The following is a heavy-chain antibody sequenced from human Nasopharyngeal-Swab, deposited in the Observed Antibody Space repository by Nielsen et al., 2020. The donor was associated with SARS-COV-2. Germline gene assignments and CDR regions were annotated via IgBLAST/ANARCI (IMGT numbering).Heavy chain of an antibody. CDR3: AKDRLPDGAWDIDY. CDR2: ILGGGSDK. Sequence: GESLKISCTASGFTFSGYAMNWVRQAPGEGLQWVAGILGGGSDKFYAESVMGRFTISRDNSKNTLYLQMNSLRAEDTATYYCAKDRLPDGAWDIDYWGQGTLVTV. V-gene: IGHV3-23*01. CDR1: GFTFSGYA. J-gene: IGHJ4*02. D-gene: IGHD2-21*02.